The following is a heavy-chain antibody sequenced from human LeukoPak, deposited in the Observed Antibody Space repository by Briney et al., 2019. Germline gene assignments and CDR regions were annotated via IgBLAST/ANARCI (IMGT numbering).Heavy chain of an antibody. J-gene: IGHJ4*02. CDR1: GLTFSDYY. V-gene: IGHV3-11*01. CDR3: ARMAGTGFRDY. D-gene: IGHD6-19*01. CDR2: ISSSGSTI. Sequence: PGGSLRLSCAASGLTFSDYYMSWIRQSPGKGLEGVSYISSSGSTIYYADSVKGRFTISRDNAKNSLYLQMNSLRAEDTAVYYCARMAGTGFRDYWGQGTLVTVSS.